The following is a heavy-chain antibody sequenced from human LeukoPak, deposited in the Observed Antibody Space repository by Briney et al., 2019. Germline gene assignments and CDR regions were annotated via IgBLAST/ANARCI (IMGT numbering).Heavy chain of an antibody. V-gene: IGHV3-23*01. D-gene: IGHD3-16*01. Sequence: GGSLRLSCVASGFTFSNYAMTWVRQAPGKGLEWVSVFSGSGATFYADSVKGRFTISRDNSKNTLYLQMNSLRADDTAVYYCARGVDYVFSYWGQGTLVTVSS. J-gene: IGHJ4*02. CDR3: ARGVDYVFSY. CDR1: GFTFSNYA. CDR2: FSGSGAT.